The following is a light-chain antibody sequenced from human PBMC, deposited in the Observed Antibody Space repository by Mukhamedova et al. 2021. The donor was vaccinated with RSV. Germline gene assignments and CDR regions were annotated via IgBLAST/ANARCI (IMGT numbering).Light chain of an antibody. CDR3: LQHNSYPFT. CDR2: AAS. Sequence: WYQRRVHGKAPKRLIYAASSLQSGVPSRFSGCGSGTEFTLTISSLQPEDFATYYCLQHNSYPFTFGPGTKVDIK. J-gene: IGKJ3*01. V-gene: IGKV1-17*01.